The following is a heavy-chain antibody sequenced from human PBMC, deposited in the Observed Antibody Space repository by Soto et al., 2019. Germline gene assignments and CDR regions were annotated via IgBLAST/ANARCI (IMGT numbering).Heavy chain of an antibody. CDR1: GFTFSSYA. CDR3: AKDLTYSSSSGYYYYYGMDV. Sequence: GGSLRLSCAASGFTFSSYAMSWVRQAPGKGLEWVSAISGSGGSTYYADSVKGRFTISRDNSKNTLYLQMNSLRAEDTAVYYCAKDLTYSSSSGYYYYYGMDVWGQGTTVTVSS. J-gene: IGHJ6*02. D-gene: IGHD6-6*01. CDR2: ISGSGGST. V-gene: IGHV3-23*01.